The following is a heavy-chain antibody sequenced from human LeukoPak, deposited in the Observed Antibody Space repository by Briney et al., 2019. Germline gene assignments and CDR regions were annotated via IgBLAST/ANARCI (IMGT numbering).Heavy chain of an antibody. Sequence: GGSLRLSCVASGFTFSSYWMTWVRQAPGKGLEWLANIKEDGSIKYYLDSVRGRFTISRDNAKTSVYLQLNSLRADDTAVYYCARDVWTGVAVSDYWGQGTLVTVSS. V-gene: IGHV3-7*01. CDR1: GFTFSSYW. CDR3: ARDVWTGVAVSDY. J-gene: IGHJ4*02. CDR2: IKEDGSIK. D-gene: IGHD6-19*01.